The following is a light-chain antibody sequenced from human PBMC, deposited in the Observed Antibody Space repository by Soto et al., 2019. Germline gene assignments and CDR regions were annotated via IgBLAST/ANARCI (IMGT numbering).Light chain of an antibody. CDR1: QSVGTK. Sequence: EIVLTQSPGTLSLSPGERATLSCRASQSVGTKLAWYRQTPGQAPRLLIYGASTRATDTPARFSGSGAGTDFTLTISRVEPADFAFYYCQQFHYWWTFGQGTKVEIK. J-gene: IGKJ1*01. CDR2: GAS. V-gene: IGKV3D-15*01. CDR3: QQFHYWWT.